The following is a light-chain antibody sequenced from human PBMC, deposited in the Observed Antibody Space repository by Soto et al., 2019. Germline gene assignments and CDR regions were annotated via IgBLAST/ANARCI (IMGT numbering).Light chain of an antibody. CDR1: QSVSSN. CDR2: GTS. Sequence: IVMTQSPDTLSVSPGERATLSCRASQSVSSNLAWYQQKPGQALRLLIYGTSTRATGIPARFSGSGSGTEFTLTISSLQSEDFAVYYCQQYNNMWTFGQGTKVEIK. CDR3: QQYNNMWT. V-gene: IGKV3D-15*01. J-gene: IGKJ1*01.